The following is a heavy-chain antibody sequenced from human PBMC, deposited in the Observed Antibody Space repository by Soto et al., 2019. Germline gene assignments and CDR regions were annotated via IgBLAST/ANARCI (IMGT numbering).Heavy chain of an antibody. J-gene: IGHJ4*02. CDR1: GYKFTNYW. CDR2: IYPGDSDA. V-gene: IGHV5-51*01. D-gene: IGHD6-25*01. Sequence: GESLKISCKGSGYKFTNYWIAWVRQMPGKGLEWMGVIYPGDSDATYSTSFQGQVTFSADKSVDTAFLQWSSLKTSDTAIYYCTRECSRIPAALDFWGQGTLVTVSS. CDR3: TRECSRIPAALDF.